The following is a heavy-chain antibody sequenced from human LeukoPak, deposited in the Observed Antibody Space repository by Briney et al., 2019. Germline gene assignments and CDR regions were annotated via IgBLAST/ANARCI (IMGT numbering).Heavy chain of an antibody. D-gene: IGHD6-19*01. J-gene: IGHJ5*02. Sequence: SETLSLTCTVSGGSISSYYWSWIRQPAGKGLEWIGRIYTSGSTNYNPSLKSRVTMSVDTSKNQFSLKLSSVTAADTAVYYCARDQEAVAPNWFDPWGQGTLVTVSS. CDR1: GGSISSYY. CDR3: ARDQEAVAPNWFDP. CDR2: IYTSGST. V-gene: IGHV4-4*07.